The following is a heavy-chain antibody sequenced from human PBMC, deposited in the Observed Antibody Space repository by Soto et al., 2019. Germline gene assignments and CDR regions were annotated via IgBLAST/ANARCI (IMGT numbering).Heavy chain of an antibody. CDR2: ISNDGSNK. V-gene: IGHV3-30-3*01. D-gene: IGHD4-17*01. J-gene: IGHJ3*02. CDR3: ARDRSDYGDYGDAFDI. Sequence: GGSLRLSCAASGFTFSSYAMHWVRQAPGKGLEWVAVISNDGSNKYYADSVKGRFTISRDNSKNTLYLQMNSLRAEDTAVYYCARDRSDYGDYGDAFDIWGQGTMVTVSS. CDR1: GFTFSSYA.